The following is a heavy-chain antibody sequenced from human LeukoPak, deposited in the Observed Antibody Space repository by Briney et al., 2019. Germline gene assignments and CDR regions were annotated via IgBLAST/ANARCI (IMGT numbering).Heavy chain of an antibody. Sequence: GRSLRLSCAASGFTFDDYAMHWVRQAPGKGLEWVSGISWNSGSIGYADSVKGRFTISRDNAKNSLYLQMNSLRAEGMALYYCAKGIFRFGELLYYMDVWGKGTTVTVSS. CDR1: GFTFDDYA. CDR3: AKGIFRFGELLYYMDV. CDR2: ISWNSGSI. J-gene: IGHJ6*03. D-gene: IGHD3-10*01. V-gene: IGHV3-9*03.